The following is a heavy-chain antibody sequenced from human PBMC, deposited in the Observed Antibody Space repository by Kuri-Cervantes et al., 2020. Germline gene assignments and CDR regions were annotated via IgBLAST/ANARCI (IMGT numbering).Heavy chain of an antibody. Sequence: ESLKISCTVSGGSISDYYWNWIRQPPGEGLEYIGYIYYTGSTNYNPSLKSRVTISVDTSKNQFSLKLSSVTAADTAVYYCARQRGSPSFDYWGQGTLVTVSS. J-gene: IGHJ4*02. V-gene: IGHV4-59*08. D-gene: IGHD6-13*01. CDR3: ARQRGSPSFDY. CDR1: GGSISDYY. CDR2: IYYTGST.